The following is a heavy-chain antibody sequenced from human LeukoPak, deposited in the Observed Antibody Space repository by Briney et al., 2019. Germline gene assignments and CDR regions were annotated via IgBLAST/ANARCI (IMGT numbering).Heavy chain of an antibody. V-gene: IGHV4-34*01. CDR2: TNHSGST. Sequence: SETLSLTCAVYGGSFSGYYWSWIRQPPGKGLEWIGETNHSGSTNYNPSLESRVTISVDTSKNQFSLKLSSVTAADTAVYYCARGPGYSRQFDYWGQGTLVTVSS. D-gene: IGHD6-13*01. CDR3: ARGPGYSRQFDY. CDR1: GGSFSGYY. J-gene: IGHJ4*02.